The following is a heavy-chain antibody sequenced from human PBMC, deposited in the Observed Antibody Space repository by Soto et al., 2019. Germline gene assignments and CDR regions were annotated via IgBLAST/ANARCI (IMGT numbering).Heavy chain of an antibody. CDR1: DGSVSSGSYY. CDR3: SRIPRYSFPTSDDLDS. D-gene: IGHD5-18*01. J-gene: IGHJ4*02. CDR2: IYSSGST. V-gene: IGHV4-61*01. Sequence: SETLSLTCTVSDGSVSSGSYYWTWMRQPPGKGLEWIGYIYSSGSTLYNPSLKSRVIISADTSMNQFSLKLSSVTAADTAVYYCSRIPRYSFPTSDDLDSWGQGTLVTVSS.